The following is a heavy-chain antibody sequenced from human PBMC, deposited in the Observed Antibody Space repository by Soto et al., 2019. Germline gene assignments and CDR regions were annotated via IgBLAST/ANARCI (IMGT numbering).Heavy chain of an antibody. V-gene: IGHV4-31*03. D-gene: IGHD2-21*02. CDR2: IYYSGST. J-gene: IGHJ5*02. Sequence: KTSETLSLTCTVSGGSISSGGYCWSWIRQHPGKGLEWIGYIYYSGSTYYNPSLKSRVTISVDTSKNQFSLKLSSVTAADTAVYYCARIIVVVTATWFDPWGQGTLVTVSS. CDR3: ARIIVVVTATWFDP. CDR1: GGSISSGGYC.